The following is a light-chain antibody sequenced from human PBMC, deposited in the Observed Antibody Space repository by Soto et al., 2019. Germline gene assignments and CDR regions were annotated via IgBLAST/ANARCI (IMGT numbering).Light chain of an antibody. Sequence: QSALTQPPSVSGSPGQSVTISCTGTSTHFGSYNHVSWYQQAPDTAPKLRIYECSNRPSGVPDRFSGSKSGNTASLAIPGLEAAEEDHYYCSLYTRENTYLFGTGTKVT. V-gene: IGLV2-18*01. CDR3: SLYTRENTYL. CDR2: ECS. J-gene: IGLJ1*01. CDR1: STHFGSYNH.